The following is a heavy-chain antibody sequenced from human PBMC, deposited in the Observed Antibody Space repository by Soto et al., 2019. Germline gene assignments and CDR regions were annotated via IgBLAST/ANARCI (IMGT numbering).Heavy chain of an antibody. Sequence: QVQLVQSGDEVKKPGASVKVSCKASGYIFVNYGIAWVRQAPGQGLEWMGWISPYTGNTHSASKVQGRLTMTTDTSPRTAYMDLGSLTSDATAVYYCVMVDNYVTPTPQDVWGQGTTVTVSS. D-gene: IGHD3-16*01. CDR1: GYIFVNYG. CDR3: VMVDNYVTPTPQDV. V-gene: IGHV1-18*01. J-gene: IGHJ6*02. CDR2: ISPYTGNT.